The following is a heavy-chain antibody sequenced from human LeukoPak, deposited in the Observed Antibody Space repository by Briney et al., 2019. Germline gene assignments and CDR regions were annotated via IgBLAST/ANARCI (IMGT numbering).Heavy chain of an antibody. V-gene: IGHV4-39*07. CDR3: ARPYYYDSRIDP. Sequence: SETLSLTCSVSGDSLSSVTHYWGWIRKSPGKGLEWLGSIYYSGSTHYNPSLKSRITLSVDTSRNQFSLKVRSVTAADTAVYYCARPYYYDSRIDPWGQGTLVTVSS. CDR2: IYYSGST. CDR1: GDSLSSVTHY. D-gene: IGHD3-22*01. J-gene: IGHJ5*02.